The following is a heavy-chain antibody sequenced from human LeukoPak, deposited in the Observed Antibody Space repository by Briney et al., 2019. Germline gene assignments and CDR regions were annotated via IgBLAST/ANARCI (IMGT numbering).Heavy chain of an antibody. V-gene: IGHV3-23*01. D-gene: IGHD3-10*01. CDR1: GFTFSSYE. CDR3: AKDRRWFGELLPDY. Sequence: GGSLRLSCAASGFTFSSYEMNWVRQAPGKGLEWVSAISGSGGSTYYADSVKGRFTISRDNSKNTPYLQMNSLRAEDTAVYYCAKDRRWFGELLPDYWGQGTLVTVSS. J-gene: IGHJ4*02. CDR2: ISGSGGST.